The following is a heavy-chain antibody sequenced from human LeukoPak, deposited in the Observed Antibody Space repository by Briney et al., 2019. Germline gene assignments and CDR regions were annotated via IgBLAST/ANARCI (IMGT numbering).Heavy chain of an antibody. Sequence: ASVKVSCKASGYTFTGYYMHWVRQAPGQGLEWMGWINPNSGGTNYAQKFQGWVTMTRDTSISTAYMELSSLRSEDTAVYYCARHCSGGAMDYWGQGTLVTVSS. V-gene: IGHV1-2*04. CDR1: GYTFTGYY. CDR3: ARHCSGGAMDY. CDR2: INPNSGGT. J-gene: IGHJ4*02. D-gene: IGHD2-15*01.